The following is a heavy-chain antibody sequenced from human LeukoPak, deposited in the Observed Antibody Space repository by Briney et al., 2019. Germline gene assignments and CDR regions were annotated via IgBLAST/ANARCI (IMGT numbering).Heavy chain of an antibody. J-gene: IGHJ4*02. CDR2: ISGSGGST. CDR3: AKEGGYSGYDLTYYFDY. Sequence: GGSLRLSCAASGFTFSSYAMSWVRQAPGKGLEWVSAISGSGGSTYYADSVEGRFTISRDTSKNTLYLQMNSLRAEDTAVYYCAKEGGYSGYDLTYYFDYWGQGTLVTVSS. V-gene: IGHV3-23*01. D-gene: IGHD5-12*01. CDR1: GFTFSSYA.